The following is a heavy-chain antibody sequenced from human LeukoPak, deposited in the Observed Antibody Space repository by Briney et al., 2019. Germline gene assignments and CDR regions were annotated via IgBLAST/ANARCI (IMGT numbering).Heavy chain of an antibody. CDR1: GYTFTSYG. CDR3: ARRSMTINSRYYYGMDV. D-gene: IGHD2/OR15-2a*01. Sequence: AASVKVSCKASGYTFTSYGISWVRQAPGQGLEWMGWISAYNGNTNYAQKLQGRVTMTTDTSTSTAYMGLRSLRSDDTAVYYCARRSMTINSRYYYGMDVWGQGTTVTVSS. J-gene: IGHJ6*02. V-gene: IGHV1-18*01. CDR2: ISAYNGNT.